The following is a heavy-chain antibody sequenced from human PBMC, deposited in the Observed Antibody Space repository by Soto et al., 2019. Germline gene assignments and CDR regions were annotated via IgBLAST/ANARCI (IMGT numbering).Heavy chain of an antibody. D-gene: IGHD6-13*01. Sequence: QVQLVQSGAEVKKPGSSVKVSCKASAGTFSSYAISWVRQAPGHGLEWLGGIIPIFGTANYAKKFQGIVTMTADQPSGTAYMELSSLRSKDTAVYYCARGWLLSSSWYHFYYWGQGTLVTVAS. J-gene: IGHJ4*02. CDR1: AGTFSSYA. CDR2: IIPIFGTA. CDR3: ARGWLLSSSWYHFYY. V-gene: IGHV1-69*01.